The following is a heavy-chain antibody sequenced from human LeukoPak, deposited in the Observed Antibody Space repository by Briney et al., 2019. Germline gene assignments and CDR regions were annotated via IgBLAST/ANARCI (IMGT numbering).Heavy chain of an antibody. CDR1: GGSISSYY. D-gene: IGHD5-18*01. CDR3: ARLDTAMVFDY. CDR2: IYYSGST. Sequence: SETLSLTCTASGGSISSYYWSWIRQPPGKGLEWIGYIYYSGSTNHNPSLKSRVTISVDTSKNQFSLKLSSVTAADTAVYYCARLDTAMVFDYWGQGTLVTVSS. J-gene: IGHJ4*02. V-gene: IGHV4-59*08.